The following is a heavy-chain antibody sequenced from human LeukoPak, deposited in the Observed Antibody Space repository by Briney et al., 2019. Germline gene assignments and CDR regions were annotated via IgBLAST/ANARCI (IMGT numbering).Heavy chain of an antibody. CDR1: GFTFSSYA. J-gene: IGHJ4*02. CDR3: AKGYYGSGSYGWFDY. D-gene: IGHD3-10*01. CDR2: ISGSGDRT. V-gene: IGHV3-23*01. Sequence: PGGSLRLSCAASGFTFSSYAMNWVRQALGKGLEWVSTISGSGDRTYYADSVKGRFTISRDNSKNTLFLHMNSLRAEDTAVYSCAKGYYGSGSYGWFDYWGQGTLVTVSS.